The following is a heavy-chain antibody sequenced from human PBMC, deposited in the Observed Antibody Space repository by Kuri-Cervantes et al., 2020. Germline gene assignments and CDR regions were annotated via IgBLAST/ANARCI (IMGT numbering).Heavy chain of an antibody. Sequence: SVKVSCKASGYTFTSYAINWVRQAPGQGLEWMGGIISIFGNTNYAQKFQGRVTITTDKSTSTAYMELSSLRSEDTAVYYCARGVIQQGYYFDPWGQGTLVTVSS. V-gene: IGHV1-69*05. CDR1: GYTFTSYA. CDR3: ARGVIQQGYYFDP. D-gene: IGHD2/OR15-2a*01. CDR2: IISIFGNT. J-gene: IGHJ5*02.